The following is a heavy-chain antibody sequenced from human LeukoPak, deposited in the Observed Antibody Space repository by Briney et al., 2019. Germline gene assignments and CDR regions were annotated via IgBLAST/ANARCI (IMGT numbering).Heavy chain of an antibody. CDR3: ARDAACSTTSCRPGYFDY. V-gene: IGHV3-66*02. D-gene: IGHD2-2*01. CDR2: IYSGGTT. Sequence: PGGSLRLSCAASGFTVSSNFMNWVRQAPGKGLEWVSVIYSGGTTYYADSVKGRFTVSRDNSKNTLYLQMNSLRAEDTAVYYCARDAACSTTSCRPGYFDYWGQGTLVTVSS. J-gene: IGHJ4*02. CDR1: GFTVSSNF.